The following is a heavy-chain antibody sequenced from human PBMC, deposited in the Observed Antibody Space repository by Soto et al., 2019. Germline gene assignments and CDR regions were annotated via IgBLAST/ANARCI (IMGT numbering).Heavy chain of an antibody. J-gene: IGHJ4*02. CDR2: IYYSGST. V-gene: IGHV4-61*08. CDR1: GGSISSGDYY. CDR3: VRVGYFRGGSSYYN. Sequence: SETLSLTCTVSGGSISSGDYYWSWIRQPPGKGLEWIGYIYYSGSTNYNPPLKRRVTISVDTSKNQFSLKLSSVTAGERPVSCCVRVGYFRGGSSYYNRGKGTLASVSS. D-gene: IGHD2-15*01.